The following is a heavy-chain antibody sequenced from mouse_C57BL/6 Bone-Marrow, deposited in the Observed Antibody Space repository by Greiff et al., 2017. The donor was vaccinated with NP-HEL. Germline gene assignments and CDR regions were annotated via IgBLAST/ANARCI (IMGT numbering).Heavy chain of an antibody. J-gene: IGHJ1*03. CDR2: IYPRSGNT. Sequence: QVQLQQSGAELARPGASVKLSCKASGYTFTSYGISWVKQRTGQGLEWIGEIYPRSGNTYYNEKFKGKATMTADKSSSTAYMELRSLTSEDSAVYFCANPYYRYFDVWGTGTTVTVSS. CDR3: ANPYYRYFDV. V-gene: IGHV1-81*01. CDR1: GYTFTSYG.